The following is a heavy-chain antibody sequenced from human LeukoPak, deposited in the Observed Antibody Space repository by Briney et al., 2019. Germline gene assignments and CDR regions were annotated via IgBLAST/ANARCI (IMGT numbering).Heavy chain of an antibody. J-gene: IGHJ4*02. V-gene: IGHV1-18*01. Sequence: GASVKVSCKASGYTFTPYGISWVGQAPGQGREWLGWISAYNGNTNYAQNLQGRVTVTTDTSTSTAYMELRSLRSDDTAVYYCATGGSSWPFDYWGQGTLVTVSS. D-gene: IGHD6-13*01. CDR2: ISAYNGNT. CDR3: ATGGSSWPFDY. CDR1: GYTFTPYG.